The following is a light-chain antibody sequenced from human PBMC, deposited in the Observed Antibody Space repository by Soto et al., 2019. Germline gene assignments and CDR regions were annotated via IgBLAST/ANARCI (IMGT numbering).Light chain of an antibody. CDR1: QSVSSY. Sequence: EIVLTQSPATLSLSPGERATLSCRASQSVSSYLAWYQQKPGQAPRLLIYDASNRATGIPARFSGSGSGTDLTLTISSLEPEDFAVYYCQQRSNWPPRLTFGGGTKVDIK. CDR3: QQRSNWPPRLT. J-gene: IGKJ4*01. V-gene: IGKV3-11*01. CDR2: DAS.